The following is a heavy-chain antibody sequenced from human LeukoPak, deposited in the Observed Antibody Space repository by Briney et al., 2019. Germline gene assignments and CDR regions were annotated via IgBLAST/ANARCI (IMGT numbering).Heavy chain of an antibody. CDR2: IFHSGHS. V-gene: IGHV4-30-2*01. Sequence: SETLSLTCAVSGDSISSGDYSWSWIRQPSGKGLEWIGYIFHSGHSFYNPSLKSRITISVAKSKNQFSLRLTSVTAADTAVYYCARELWFVNAPGSWFDPWGQGTLVTVSS. J-gene: IGHJ5*02. CDR1: GDSISSGDYS. D-gene: IGHD3-10*01. CDR3: ARELWFVNAPGSWFDP.